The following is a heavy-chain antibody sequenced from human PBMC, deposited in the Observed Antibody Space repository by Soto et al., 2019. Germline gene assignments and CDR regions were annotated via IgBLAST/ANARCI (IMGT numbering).Heavy chain of an antibody. CDR1: GGSISSYY. Sequence: KPSETLSLTCTVSGGSISSYYWSWIRQPPGKGLEWIGYIYYSGSTNYNPSLKSRVTISVDTSKNQFSLKLSSVTAADTAGYYCARGPGVTTDYYYGMDVWGQGTTVTVSS. D-gene: IGHD4-17*01. CDR2: IYYSGST. CDR3: ARGPGVTTDYYYGMDV. V-gene: IGHV4-59*01. J-gene: IGHJ6*02.